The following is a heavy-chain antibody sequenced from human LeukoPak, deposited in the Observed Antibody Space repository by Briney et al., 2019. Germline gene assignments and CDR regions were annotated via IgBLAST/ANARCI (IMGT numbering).Heavy chain of an antibody. Sequence: ASVLVSCKASGYTFTNYDINWVRQATGQGLEWLGWMKPNSGDTGYAQKFQGRVAMTRNTSISTAYLELSSLRSDDTAVYYCARGPPERTYSDYWSQGTLVTVSS. J-gene: IGHJ4*02. CDR2: MKPNSGDT. CDR3: ARGPPERTYSDY. D-gene: IGHD4-11*01. V-gene: IGHV1-8*01. CDR1: GYTFTNYD.